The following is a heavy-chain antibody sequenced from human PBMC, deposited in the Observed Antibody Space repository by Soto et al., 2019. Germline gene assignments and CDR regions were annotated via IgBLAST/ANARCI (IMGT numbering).Heavy chain of an antibody. J-gene: IGHJ6*02. Sequence: QVQLVESGGGVVQPGRSLRLSCAASGFTFSSYAMHWVRQAPGKGLEWVAVISYDGSNKYYADSVKGRFTISRDNSKNTLYLQMNSLRAEDTAVYYCERGGLGGIYCSSTSCYFPSYYGIDVWGQGTTVTVSS. CDR1: GFTFSSYA. V-gene: IGHV3-30-3*01. CDR3: ERGGLGGIYCSSTSCYFPSYYGIDV. CDR2: ISYDGSNK. D-gene: IGHD2-2*01.